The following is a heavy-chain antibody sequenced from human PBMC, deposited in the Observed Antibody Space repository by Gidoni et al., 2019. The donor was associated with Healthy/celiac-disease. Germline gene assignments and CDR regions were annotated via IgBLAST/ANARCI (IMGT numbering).Heavy chain of an antibody. CDR1: GGTFSSYA. D-gene: IGHD3-10*01. Sequence: GGTFSSYAISWVRQAPGQGLEWMGGIIPIFGTANYAQKFQGRVTITADESTSTAYMELSSLRSEDTAVYYCARGKARGSGSYYEYYYYYGMDVWGQGTTVTVSS. V-gene: IGHV1-69*01. CDR2: IIPIFGTA. J-gene: IGHJ6*02. CDR3: ARGKARGSGSYYEYYYYYGMDV.